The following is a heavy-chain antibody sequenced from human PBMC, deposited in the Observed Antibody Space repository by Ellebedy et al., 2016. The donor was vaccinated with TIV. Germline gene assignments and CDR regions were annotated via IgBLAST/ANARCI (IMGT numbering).Heavy chain of an antibody. D-gene: IGHD4-17*01. V-gene: IGHV3-7*03. CDR3: ARGLTGDYGAFDL. J-gene: IGHJ3*01. CDR1: EFTFSSRW. CDR2: IKHYGSEK. Sequence: GESLKISCAASEFTFSSRWMSWVRQAPGKGLEWVANIKHYGSEKYYVDSVKGRSTISRDDAKNSLYLQMNTLRAEDTAVYYCARGLTGDYGAFDLWGQGTMVIVSS.